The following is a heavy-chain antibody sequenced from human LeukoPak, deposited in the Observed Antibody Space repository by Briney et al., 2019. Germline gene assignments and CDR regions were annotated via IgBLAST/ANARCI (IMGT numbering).Heavy chain of an antibody. J-gene: IGHJ4*02. D-gene: IGHD3-22*01. CDR2: ISSSSSFI. Sequence: GGSLRLSCAASGFTFSSYSINWVRQAPGKGLEWVSSISSSSSFISYADSVKGRFTISRDNAKNSLYLQMDSLRDEDTAVYYCARDLWGTSGYRFDYWGQGTLVTVSS. CDR1: GFTFSSYS. V-gene: IGHV3-21*01. CDR3: ARDLWGTSGYRFDY.